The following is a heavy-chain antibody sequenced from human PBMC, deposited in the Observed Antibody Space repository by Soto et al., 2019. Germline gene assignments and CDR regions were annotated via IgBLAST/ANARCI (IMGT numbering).Heavy chain of an antibody. V-gene: IGHV3-21*01. Sequence: GSLRLSCAASGFTFHSFTMNWVRQAPGKGLEWVSTISSNSAYIYYTDALRGRFTISRDNAKNSLHLQMNSLRAEDTAVYYCTRDASRDSSARGWFDPWGPGTLVTVSS. CDR3: TRDASRDSSARGWFDP. J-gene: IGHJ5*02. D-gene: IGHD6-13*01. CDR1: GFTFHSFT. CDR2: ISSNSAYI.